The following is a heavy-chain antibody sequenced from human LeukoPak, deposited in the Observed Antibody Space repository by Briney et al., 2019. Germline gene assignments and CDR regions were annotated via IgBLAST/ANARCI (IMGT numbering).Heavy chain of an antibody. CDR2: IYYSGST. CDR3: ARGQYYYDSSGYYYNWFDP. J-gene: IGHJ5*02. Sequence: SETLSLTCTVSGGSISSYYWSWIRQPPGKGLEWIGNIYYSGSTNYNPSLKSRVTISVDTSKNQFSLKLSSVTAADTAVYYCARGQYYYDSSGYYYNWFDPWGQGTLVTVSS. CDR1: GGSISSYY. V-gene: IGHV4-59*01. D-gene: IGHD3-22*01.